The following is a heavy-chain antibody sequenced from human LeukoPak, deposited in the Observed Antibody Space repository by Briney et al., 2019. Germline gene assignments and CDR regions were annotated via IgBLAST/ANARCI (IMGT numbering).Heavy chain of an antibody. CDR2: ISGSGGST. CDR1: GFTFSSYA. J-gene: IGHJ5*02. D-gene: IGHD2-2*01. V-gene: IGHV3-23*01. Sequence: GGSLRLSCAASGFTFSSYAMSWVRQAPGKGLEWVSAISGSGGSTYYADSVKGRFTISRDNSKNTLYLQMNSLRAEDTAVYYCAKYSLPIVVVPAATFDPWGQGTLVTVSS. CDR3: AKYSLPIVVVPAATFDP.